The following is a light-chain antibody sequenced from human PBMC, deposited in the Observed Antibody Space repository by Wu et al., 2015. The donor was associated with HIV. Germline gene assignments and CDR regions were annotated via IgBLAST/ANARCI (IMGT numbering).Light chain of an antibody. V-gene: IGKV3-11*01. Sequence: EIVLTQSPGTLSLSPGERATLSCRTSQSVYSFLAWYQQKPGQAPRLLIYDITSRATGIPARFSGSGSGTDFTLTINSLEPDDFATYFCQYRNSWPPTFTFGPGTKVGDQT. CDR2: DIT. CDR1: QSVYSF. CDR3: QYRNSWPPTFT. J-gene: IGKJ3*01.